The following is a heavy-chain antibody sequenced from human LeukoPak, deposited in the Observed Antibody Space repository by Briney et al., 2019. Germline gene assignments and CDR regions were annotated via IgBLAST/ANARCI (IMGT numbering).Heavy chain of an antibody. Sequence: GGSLRLSCAASGFTFSSYAMHWVRQAPGKGLEWVAVISYDGSNKYYADSVKGRSTISRDNSKNTLFLQMNSLRAEDTAVYYCARELSGWYYFDYWGQGTLVTVSS. CDR1: GFTFSSYA. CDR3: ARELSGWYYFDY. V-gene: IGHV3-30*04. J-gene: IGHJ4*02. CDR2: ISYDGSNK. D-gene: IGHD6-19*01.